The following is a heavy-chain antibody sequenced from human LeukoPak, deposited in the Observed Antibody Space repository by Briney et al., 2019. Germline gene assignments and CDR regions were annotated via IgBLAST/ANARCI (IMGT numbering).Heavy chain of an antibody. CDR2: INPNSGGT. Sequence: ASVKVSCKASGYTFTSYGISWVRQAPGQGLEWMGWINPNSGGTNYAQKFQGRVTMTRDTSISTAYMELSRLRSDDTAVYYCARGGAAAGTFLRGYYYYGMDVWGQGTTVTVSS. J-gene: IGHJ6*02. V-gene: IGHV1-2*02. CDR1: GYTFTSYG. D-gene: IGHD6-13*01. CDR3: ARGGAAAGTFLRGYYYYGMDV.